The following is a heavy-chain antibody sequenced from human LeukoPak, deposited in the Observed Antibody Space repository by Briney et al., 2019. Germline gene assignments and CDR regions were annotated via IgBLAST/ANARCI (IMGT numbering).Heavy chain of an antibody. CDR1: GASVTDYY. J-gene: IGHJ5*02. CDR2: IHYSGSS. V-gene: IGHV4-59*02. CDR3: TRGHWGLQS. D-gene: IGHD7-27*01. Sequence: PSETLSLTCTVSGASVTDYYWSWIRQSPGKGLEWISYIHYSGSSDHNPSLRSRVTTSLDTSKNQFSLNLISVTAADTAVYYCTRGHWGLQSWSQGTLVTVSS.